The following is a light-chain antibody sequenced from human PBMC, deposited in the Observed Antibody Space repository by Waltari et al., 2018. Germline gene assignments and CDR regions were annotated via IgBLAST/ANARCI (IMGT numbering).Light chain of an antibody. CDR1: QRVSSSY. J-gene: IGKJ2*01. CDR2: GAS. V-gene: IGKV3-20*01. Sequence: EIVLTQSPGTLSLSPWERATRSCRASQRVSSSYLAWYPQKPGQAPRLLIYGASSRATGIPDRFSGSGSGTDFTLTISRLEPEDFAVYYCQQYGSSRYTFGQGTKLEIK. CDR3: QQYGSSRYT.